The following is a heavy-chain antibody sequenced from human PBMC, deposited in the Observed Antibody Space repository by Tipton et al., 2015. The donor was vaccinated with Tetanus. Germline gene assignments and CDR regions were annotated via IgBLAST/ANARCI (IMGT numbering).Heavy chain of an antibody. Sequence: QLVQSGAEVKKPGESLKISCTGSGYGFNIYWLAWVRQMPGKGLEWMGIIYPDASDTRYSPSFQGQVTISADKSTTTAYLQWSSLKASDTAMYYCARRLGPYTGDHFWHFDLWGRGTLATVSS. CDR3: ARRLGPYTGDHFWHFDL. J-gene: IGHJ2*01. D-gene: IGHD7-27*01. CDR1: GYGFNIYW. CDR2: IYPDASDT. V-gene: IGHV5-51*01.